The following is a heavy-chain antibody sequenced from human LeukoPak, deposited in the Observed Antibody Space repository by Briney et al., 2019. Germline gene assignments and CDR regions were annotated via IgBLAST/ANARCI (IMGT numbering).Heavy chain of an antibody. CDR3: VKGTYTAAH. D-gene: IGHD1-14*01. Sequence: GGSLRLSCSASGFTFSSYAMHWXXQAPGKGLEYVSAISRSGDSIYYADSVKGRISISRDNSKNTLYLQMSSPRAEDTAVYYCVKGTYTAAHWGQGTLVTVSS. J-gene: IGHJ4*02. CDR2: ISRSGDSI. V-gene: IGHV3-64D*06. CDR1: GFTFSSYA.